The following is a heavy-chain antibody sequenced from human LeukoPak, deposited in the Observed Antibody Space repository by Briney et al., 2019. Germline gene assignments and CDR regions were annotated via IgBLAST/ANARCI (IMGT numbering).Heavy chain of an antibody. J-gene: IGHJ4*02. D-gene: IGHD3-16*01. CDR1: GFTFSTYA. V-gene: IGHV3-23*01. CDR3: AKASWVSSADAVL. CDR2: LRGDGET. Sequence: GGSLRHSCAASGFTFSTYAMSWVRQAPARGLEWVSSLRGDGETFYADSVKGRFTLSRDHSRNTVYLQMNNLRVEDTAVYFCAKASWVSSADAVLWGQGTLVTVSS.